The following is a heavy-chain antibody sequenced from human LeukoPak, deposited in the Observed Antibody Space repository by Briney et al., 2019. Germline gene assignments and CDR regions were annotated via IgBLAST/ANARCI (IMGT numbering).Heavy chain of an antibody. V-gene: IGHV4-38-2*02. CDR2: IYHRGGT. CDR3: ARDLGAASRIDY. CDR1: GYSISSGYF. J-gene: IGHJ4*02. D-gene: IGHD2-2*01. Sequence: PSETLSLTCTVSGYSISSGYFWGGSRPPPGEGLEGIGSIYHRGGTYYNAFLKSRVTISIDTAKNQFSLKLSSVTAADTAVYYCARDLGAASRIDYWGQGTLVTVSS.